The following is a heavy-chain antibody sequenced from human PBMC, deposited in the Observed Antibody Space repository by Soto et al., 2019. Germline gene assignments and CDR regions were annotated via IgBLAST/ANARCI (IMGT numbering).Heavy chain of an antibody. CDR3: ASGKVGANVAPVYGMDV. V-gene: IGHV1-46*01. Sequence: QVQLVQSGAEVKKPGASVKVSCKASGYTFTSYYMHWVRQAPGQGLEWMGIINPSGGSTSYAQKFQGRVTMTRDTSTSKVYMELSSLRSEDTAVYYCASGKVGANVAPVYGMDVWGQGTTVTVSS. CDR1: GYTFTSYY. D-gene: IGHD1-26*01. J-gene: IGHJ6*02. CDR2: INPSGGST.